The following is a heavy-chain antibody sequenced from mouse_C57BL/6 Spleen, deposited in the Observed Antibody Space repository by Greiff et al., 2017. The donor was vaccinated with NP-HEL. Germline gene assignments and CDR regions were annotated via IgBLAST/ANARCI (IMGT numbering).Heavy chain of an antibody. D-gene: IGHD1-1*01. V-gene: IGHV1-82*01. CDR3: ARNPVITTVVAKAMDY. Sequence: QVQLKESGPELVKPGASVKISCKASGYAFSSSWMNWVKQRPGKGLEWIGRIYPGDGDTNYNGKFKGKATLTADQSSSTAYMPLSSLTSEDSAVYFCARNPVITTVVAKAMDYWGQGTSVTVSS. CDR2: IYPGDGDT. CDR1: GYAFSSSW. J-gene: IGHJ4*01.